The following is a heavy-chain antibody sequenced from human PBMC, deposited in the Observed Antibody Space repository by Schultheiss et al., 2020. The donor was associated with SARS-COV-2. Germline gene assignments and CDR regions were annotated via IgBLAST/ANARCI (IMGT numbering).Heavy chain of an antibody. D-gene: IGHD3-9*01. CDR1: GGSVSSGTYY. CDR2: IYYSGST. Sequence: SETLSLTCTVCGGSVSSGTYYWTWIRQPPGKGLEWIGYIYYSGSTNYNPSLKSRVTISVDTSKNQFSLKLSSVTAADTAVYYCARSYDILTPFDYWGQGTLVTVSS. J-gene: IGHJ4*02. V-gene: IGHV4-61*01. CDR3: ARSYDILTPFDY.